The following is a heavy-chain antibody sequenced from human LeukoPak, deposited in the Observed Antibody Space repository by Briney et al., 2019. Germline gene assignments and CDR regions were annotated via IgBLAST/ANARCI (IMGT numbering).Heavy chain of an antibody. J-gene: IGHJ4*02. CDR2: ITGSADIT. V-gene: IGHV3-23*01. CDR1: GFTFSNYG. CDR3: ARDDRWLQLNN. Sequence: GGSLRLSCAASGFTFSNYGMNWVRQAPGKGLEWVSGITGSADITYSADSVKGRFTISRDNSKNTLYLKINSLRAEDTAVYFCARDDRWLQLNNWGQGTLVTVSS. D-gene: IGHD5-24*01.